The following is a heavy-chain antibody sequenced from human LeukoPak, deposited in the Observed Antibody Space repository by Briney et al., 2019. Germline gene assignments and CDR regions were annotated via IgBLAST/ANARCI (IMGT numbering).Heavy chain of an antibody. J-gene: IGHJ4*02. Sequence: GGSLRLSCAASGFTFSSYAMSWVRQAPGKGLEWVSAISGSGGSTYYADSVKGRFTISRDNSKNTLYLQMNSLRAEDTAVYYCARIRMVRGVSYFDYWGQKTLVTVSS. CDR2: ISGSGGST. CDR3: ARIRMVRGVSYFDY. D-gene: IGHD3-10*01. V-gene: IGHV3-23*01. CDR1: GFTFSSYA.